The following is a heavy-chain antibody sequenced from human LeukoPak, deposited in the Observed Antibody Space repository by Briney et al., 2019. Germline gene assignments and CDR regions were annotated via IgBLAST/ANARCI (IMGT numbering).Heavy chain of an antibody. D-gene: IGHD1-26*01. Sequence: GGSLRLSCAASGFAFSDYSMNWVRQAPGKGLEWVSFISSGGTFLFYGDSVRGRFTISRDNVNNSLFLQTNSLRIEDTALYYCARGDGTMGPTAWGQGTLVTVSS. V-gene: IGHV3-21*06. CDR3: ARGDGTMGPTA. CDR1: GFAFSDYS. J-gene: IGHJ5*02. CDR2: ISSGGTFL.